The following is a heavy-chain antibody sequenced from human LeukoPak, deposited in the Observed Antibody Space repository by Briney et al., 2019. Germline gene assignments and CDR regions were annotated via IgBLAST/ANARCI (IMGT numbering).Heavy chain of an antibody. CDR1: GFTFSSYS. D-gene: IGHD2-2*01. Sequence: GGSLRLSCAASGFTFSSYSMNWVRQAPGKGLEWVSSISSSSSYIYYADSVKGRFTISRDNAENSLYLQMNSLRVEDTAVYYCARAPTVLVGYCSSSSCQADYWGQGTLVTVSS. CDR2: ISSSSSYI. V-gene: IGHV3-21*04. CDR3: ARAPTVLVGYCSSSSCQADY. J-gene: IGHJ4*02.